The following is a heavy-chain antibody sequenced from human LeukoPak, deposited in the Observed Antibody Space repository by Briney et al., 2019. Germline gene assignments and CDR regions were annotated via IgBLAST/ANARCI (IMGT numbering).Heavy chain of an antibody. D-gene: IGHD5-24*01. CDR3: ARVIVEMATITNYYYYMDV. J-gene: IGHJ6*03. V-gene: IGHV3-64*01. Sequence: PGGSLRLSCAASGFTFSTYGMHWVRQAPGKGLECVSAISSTGGSTYYANSVKGRFTISRDNSKNTLYLQMGSLRAEDMAVYCCARVIVEMATITNYYYYMDVWGKGTTVTVSS. CDR2: ISSTGGST. CDR1: GFTFSTYG.